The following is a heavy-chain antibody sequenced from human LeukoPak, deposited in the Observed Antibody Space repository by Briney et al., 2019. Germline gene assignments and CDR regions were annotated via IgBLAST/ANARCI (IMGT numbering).Heavy chain of an antibody. D-gene: IGHD3-9*01. CDR3: ARQHDILTGYGPFDY. V-gene: IGHV4-59*08. CDR1: DGSLYSYY. CDR2: MYYTGST. Sequence: SETLSLTCTVSDGSLYSYYWSWIRQPPGKGLEWIAYMYYTGSTNYNPSLKSRIIISLDTSKNQVSLKLSSVTAADTAVYYCARQHDILTGYGPFDYWGQGTLVTVSS. J-gene: IGHJ4*02.